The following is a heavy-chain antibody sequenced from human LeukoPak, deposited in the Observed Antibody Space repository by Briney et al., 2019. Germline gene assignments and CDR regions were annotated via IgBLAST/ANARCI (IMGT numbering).Heavy chain of an antibody. J-gene: IGHJ4*02. CDR3: GKSRVGGSLHSYDY. D-gene: IGHD4-23*01. V-gene: IGHV5-51*01. CDR2: IYFDDSDT. Sequence: GESLKISCKAPGYRVMDYWIGWVRQTPGKGLEWMGIIYFDDSDTRYSPSFDGQVIISGDKSTATAYLQWSSLKASDTAIYYCGKSRVGGSLHSYDYWGQGTLVTVSS. CDR1: GYRVMDYW.